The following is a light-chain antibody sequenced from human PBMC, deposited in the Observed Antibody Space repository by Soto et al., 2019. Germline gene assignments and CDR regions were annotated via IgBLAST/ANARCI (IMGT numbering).Light chain of an antibody. V-gene: IGKV1-9*01. CDR1: QGISTY. Sequence: IQLTQSPSSLSASVGDRVTITCRASQGISTYLAWSQQKPGKAPQLLIYGASTLQSGVPSRFSGRGSWRDFTLTISSLQHECFATYDWRQLNSNPLFGPGTKVEIK. CDR3: RQLNSNPL. CDR2: GAS. J-gene: IGKJ1*01.